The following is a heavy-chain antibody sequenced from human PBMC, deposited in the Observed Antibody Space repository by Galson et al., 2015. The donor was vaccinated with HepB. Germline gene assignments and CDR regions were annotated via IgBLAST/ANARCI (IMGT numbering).Heavy chain of an antibody. J-gene: IGHJ5*02. D-gene: IGHD6-13*01. Sequence: SCKASGGTFSSYAISWVRQAPGQGLEWMGGIIPIFGTANYAQKFQGRVTITADESTSTAYMELSSLRSEDTAVYYCARVYSSSWYGSGWFDPWGQGTLVTVSS. CDR3: ARVYSSSWYGSGWFDP. CDR1: GGTFSSYA. V-gene: IGHV1-69*01. CDR2: IIPIFGTA.